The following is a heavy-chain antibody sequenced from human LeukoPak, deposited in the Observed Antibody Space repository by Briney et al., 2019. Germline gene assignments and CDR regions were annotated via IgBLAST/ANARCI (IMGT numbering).Heavy chain of an antibody. Sequence: GASVKVSCKASGYTLTSYGISRVRQAPGQGLEWMGWISAYNGNTNYAQKIQGRATMTTDTSTSTAYMELRSLRSDDTDVYYCARDRRIAAAGTLSYWGQGTLVTVSS. CDR1: GYTLTSYG. D-gene: IGHD6-13*01. CDR2: ISAYNGNT. V-gene: IGHV1-18*01. J-gene: IGHJ4*02. CDR3: ARDRRIAAAGTLSY.